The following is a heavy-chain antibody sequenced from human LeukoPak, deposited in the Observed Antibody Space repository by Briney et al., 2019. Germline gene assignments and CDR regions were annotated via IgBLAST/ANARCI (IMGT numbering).Heavy chain of an antibody. CDR1: GGSISSYY. J-gene: IGHJ6*03. CDR3: ARDLRAAAGTEDYYYYHMDV. Sequence: SETLSLTCTVSGGSISSYYWSWIRQPAGKGLEWIGRIYTSGSTNYNPSLKSRVTMSVDTSKNQFSLKLSSVTAADTAVYYCARDLRAAAGTEDYYYYHMDVWGKGTTVTVSS. V-gene: IGHV4-4*07. D-gene: IGHD6-13*01. CDR2: IYTSGST.